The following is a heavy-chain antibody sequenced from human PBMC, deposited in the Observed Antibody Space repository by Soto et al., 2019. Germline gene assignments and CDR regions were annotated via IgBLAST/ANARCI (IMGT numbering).Heavy chain of an antibody. CDR2: ISGGGDST. CDR1: GFTFSSYA. Sequence: GGSLRLSCAASGFTFSSYAMSWVRQAPGKGLEWASAISGGGDSTFYADSVKGRFTISRDNSKNTLYLQMNSLRAEDTAVYYCAKGGDRPYWGQGTLVTVSS. CDR3: AKGGDRPY. J-gene: IGHJ4*02. D-gene: IGHD2-21*02. V-gene: IGHV3-23*01.